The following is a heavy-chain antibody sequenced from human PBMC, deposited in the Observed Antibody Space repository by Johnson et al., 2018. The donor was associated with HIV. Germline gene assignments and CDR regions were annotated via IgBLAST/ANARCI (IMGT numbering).Heavy chain of an antibody. J-gene: IGHJ3*01. V-gene: IGHV3-11*04. CDR2: ISSSGSKI. Sequence: QVQLVESGGGLVQPGGSLRLSCAASGFTFSDYYMSWIRQAPGKGLEWVSYISSSGSKIFYADSVKGRFTISRDKAKNSLYLQMNSLRAEDTAVYYCARYHYYGSRLNDAFDVWGQGTMVTVSS. CDR3: ARYHYYGSRLNDAFDV. D-gene: IGHD3-22*01. CDR1: GFTFSDYY.